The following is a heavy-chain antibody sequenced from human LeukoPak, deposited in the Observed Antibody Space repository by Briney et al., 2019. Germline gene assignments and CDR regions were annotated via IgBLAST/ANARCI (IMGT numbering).Heavy chain of an antibody. CDR3: ASSTKQWLVYFDY. V-gene: IGHV4-59*01. J-gene: IGHJ4*02. CDR1: GGSISSYY. Sequence: PSETLFLTCTVSGGSISSYYWSWIRQPPGKGLEWIGNISYSGSTNYNPSPKSRVTISVDTSKNQFSLKLSSVSAADTAVYYCASSTKQWLVYFDYWGQGTLVTVSS. D-gene: IGHD6-19*01. CDR2: ISYSGST.